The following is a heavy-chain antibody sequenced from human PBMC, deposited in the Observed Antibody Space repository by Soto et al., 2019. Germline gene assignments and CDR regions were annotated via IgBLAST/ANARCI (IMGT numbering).Heavy chain of an antibody. V-gene: IGHV3-73*01. D-gene: IGHD4-17*01. J-gene: IGHJ4*02. CDR2: IRSKANSYAT. Sequence: PGGSLGLSCAASGFTFSGSAMHWVRQASGKGLEWVGRIRSKANSYATAYAASVKGRFTISRDDSKNTAYLQMNSLKTEDTAVYYCTRSGLPGIDYWGQGTLVTVSS. CDR3: TRSGLPGIDY. CDR1: GFTFSGSA.